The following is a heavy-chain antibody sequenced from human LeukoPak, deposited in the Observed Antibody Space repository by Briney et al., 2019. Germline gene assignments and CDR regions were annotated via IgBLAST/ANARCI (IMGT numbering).Heavy chain of an antibody. J-gene: IGHJ4*02. CDR3: ARGTSATSGYLELEY. V-gene: IGHV3-23*01. D-gene: IGHD3-22*01. CDR1: GFTFSSYA. CDR2: ISGSGGNT. Sequence: GGSLRLSCAASGFTFSSYAMSWVRQAPGKGLEWVSAISGSGGNTYSADSVKGRCTISRDNSKKTLFLHMNSLRAEDTAVYYCARGTSATSGYLELEYWGQGTLVTVST.